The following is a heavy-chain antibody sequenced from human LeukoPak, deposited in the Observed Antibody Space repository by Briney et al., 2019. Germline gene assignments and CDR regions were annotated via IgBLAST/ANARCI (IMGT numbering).Heavy chain of an antibody. CDR2: INAGNGNT. J-gene: IGHJ2*01. CDR3: ARPIGYSSGGFDL. V-gene: IGHV1-3*01. CDR1: GYTFTIYA. D-gene: IGHD6-19*01. Sequence: GASVTVSFTASGYTFTIYAMHWVRQAPGQRLEWMGWINAGNGNTKYSQNFQGRVTFTRATSASTAYMELSSLRSEDTAVYYCARPIGYSSGGFDLWGRGTLVTVSS.